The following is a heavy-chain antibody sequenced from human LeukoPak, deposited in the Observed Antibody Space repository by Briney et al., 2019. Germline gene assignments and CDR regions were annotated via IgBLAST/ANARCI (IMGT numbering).Heavy chain of an antibody. CDR2: IYSGGST. Sequence: GGSLRPSCAASGFTVSSNYMSWVRQAPGKGLEWVSVIYSGGSTYYADSVKGRFTISRDNSKNTLYLQMNSLRAEDTAVYYCARELVSPYSPLYFDHWGQGTLVTVYS. V-gene: IGHV3-53*01. D-gene: IGHD4-11*01. CDR1: GFTVSSNY. J-gene: IGHJ4*02. CDR3: ARELVSPYSPLYFDH.